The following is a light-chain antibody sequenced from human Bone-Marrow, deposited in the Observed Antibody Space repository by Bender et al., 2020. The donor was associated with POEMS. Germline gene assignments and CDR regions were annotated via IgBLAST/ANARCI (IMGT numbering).Light chain of an antibody. CDR1: SSDIGGYNY. Sequence: SALTQPPSASGSPGQSVTISCTGTSSDIGGYNYVSWYQQHPGKAPKLIVSEVYKRPSGVPDRFSGSKSGNTASLTVSGLQTEDEANYYCSSYASTNTLLFGGGPKLTVL. CDR2: EVY. J-gene: IGLJ2*01. V-gene: IGLV2-8*01. CDR3: SSYASTNTLL.